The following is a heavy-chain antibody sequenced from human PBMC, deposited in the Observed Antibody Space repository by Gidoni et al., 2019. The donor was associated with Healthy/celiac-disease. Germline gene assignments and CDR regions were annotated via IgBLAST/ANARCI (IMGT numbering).Heavy chain of an antibody. CDR1: GFTFSSHG. V-gene: IGHV3-74*01. D-gene: IGHD3-10*01. J-gene: IGHJ4*02. CDR3: AMGPGAGIDY. Sequence: EVQLAESGGGLVQPGGSLSFPCVALGFTFSSHGMHWVRQAPGKGLVWVSRINSDGSSTSYADSVKGRFTISRDNAKNTLYLQMNSLRAEDTAVYYYAMGPGAGIDYWGQGTLVTVSS. CDR2: INSDGSST.